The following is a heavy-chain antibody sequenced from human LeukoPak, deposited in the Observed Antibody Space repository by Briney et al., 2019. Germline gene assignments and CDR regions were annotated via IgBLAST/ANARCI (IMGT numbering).Heavy chain of an antibody. D-gene: IGHD1-7*01. J-gene: IGHJ4*02. CDR3: AREMGWNYGDY. CDR1: GFTFSTYW. CDR2: IKKDGSEK. Sequence: GGSLRLSCAASGFTFSTYWMTWVRQAPGKGLEWVANIKKDGSEKYYVDSVRGRFTISRDNAKNSLYLQMNSLRAEDTAMYYCAREMGWNYGDYWGQGTLVTVSS. V-gene: IGHV3-7*05.